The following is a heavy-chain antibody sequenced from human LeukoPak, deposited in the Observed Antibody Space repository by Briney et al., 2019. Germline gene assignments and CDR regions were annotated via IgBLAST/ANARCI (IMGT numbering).Heavy chain of an antibody. D-gene: IGHD4-17*01. J-gene: IGHJ4*02. V-gene: IGHV4-59*01. CDR1: GGSISLYY. CDR2: IYYSGST. Sequence: SETLSLTCTVSGGSISLYYWSWIRQPPGKGLEWIGYIYYSGSTNYNPSLKSRVTISVDTSKNQFSLKLSSVTAADTAVYYCARGAPVTNFDYWGQGTLVTVSS. CDR3: ARGAPVTNFDY.